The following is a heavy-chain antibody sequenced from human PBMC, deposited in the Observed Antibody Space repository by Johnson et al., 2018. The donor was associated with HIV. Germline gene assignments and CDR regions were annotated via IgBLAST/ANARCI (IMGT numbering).Heavy chain of an antibody. CDR1: GFTFSDYY. V-gene: IGHV3-11*04. CDR3: AKGDINYSSSSTGSFDI. Sequence: VQLVESGGGLVKPGGSLRLSCAASGFTFSDYYMSWIRQAPGKGLEWLSYISSSTNTIYYADSVKGRFTISRDNAKNSLSLQMNSLRAEDTAVYYCAKGDINYSSSSTGSFDIWGQGTMVTVSS. J-gene: IGHJ3*02. CDR2: ISSSTNTI. D-gene: IGHD6-6*01.